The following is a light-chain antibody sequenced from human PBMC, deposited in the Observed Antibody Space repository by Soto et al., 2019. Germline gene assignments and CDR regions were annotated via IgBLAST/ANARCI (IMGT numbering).Light chain of an antibody. J-gene: IGKJ4*01. V-gene: IGKV1-33*01. CDR2: DAS. CDR1: QDISNY. CDR3: QQYDNLPLD. Sequence: DIQMTQSPSSLSASVGDRVTITCQASQDISNYLNWYQQKPGKAPKLLIYDASNLETGVPSRFSGSGSGTDFTFTISSLQPEDIATYDCQQYDNLPLDFGGGTKVEIK.